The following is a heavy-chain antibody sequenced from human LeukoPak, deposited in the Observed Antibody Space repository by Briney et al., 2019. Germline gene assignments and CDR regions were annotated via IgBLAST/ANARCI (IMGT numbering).Heavy chain of an antibody. J-gene: IGHJ4*02. Sequence: TSETLSLTCAVSGGSISSSNWWSWVRQPPGKGLEWIGEIYRSGSTNYNPSLKSRVTISVDKSKNQFSLKLSSVTAADTAVYYCARLRYFDWSFDYWGQGTLVTVSS. V-gene: IGHV4-4*02. CDR1: GGSISSSNW. CDR3: ARLRYFDWSFDY. CDR2: IYRSGST. D-gene: IGHD3-9*01.